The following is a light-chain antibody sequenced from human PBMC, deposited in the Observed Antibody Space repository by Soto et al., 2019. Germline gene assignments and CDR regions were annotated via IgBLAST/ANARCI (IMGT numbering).Light chain of an antibody. V-gene: IGKV3-20*01. CDR3: QQYGSSPLYT. Sequence: EIVLTQSPGTLSLSPGERATLSCRASQSVSSSYLAWYQQKPGKAPRLLIYGASSRATGIPDRFSGSGSGTDFTLTISRLEPEDFAVYYCQQYGSSPLYTFGHGTKLEIK. J-gene: IGKJ2*01. CDR1: QSVSSSY. CDR2: GAS.